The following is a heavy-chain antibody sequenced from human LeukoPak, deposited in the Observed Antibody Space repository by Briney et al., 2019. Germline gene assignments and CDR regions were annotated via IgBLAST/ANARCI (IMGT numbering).Heavy chain of an antibody. D-gene: IGHD3-9*01. CDR2: ISGSGGST. Sequence: GGSLRLSCAASGFTFSSYAVSWVRQAPGKGLEWVSAISGSGGSTYYADSVKGRFTISRDNSKNTLYLQMNSLRAEDTAVYYCAKRLAYDILTGYWIDYWGQGTLVTVSS. V-gene: IGHV3-23*01. CDR1: GFTFSSYA. J-gene: IGHJ4*02. CDR3: AKRLAYDILTGYWIDY.